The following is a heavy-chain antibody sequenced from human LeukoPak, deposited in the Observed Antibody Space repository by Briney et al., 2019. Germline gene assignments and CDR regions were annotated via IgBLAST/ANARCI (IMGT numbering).Heavy chain of an antibody. CDR3: ARKIAATWYFDY. Sequence: SETLSLTCAVYGGSFSGYYWSWIRQPPGKGLEWIGEINHSGSTNYNPSLKSRVTISVDTSKNQFSLELNSVTAADTAVYYCARKIAATWYFDYWGQGTLVTVSS. CDR2: INHSGST. D-gene: IGHD2-21*01. CDR1: GGSFSGYY. V-gene: IGHV4-34*01. J-gene: IGHJ4*02.